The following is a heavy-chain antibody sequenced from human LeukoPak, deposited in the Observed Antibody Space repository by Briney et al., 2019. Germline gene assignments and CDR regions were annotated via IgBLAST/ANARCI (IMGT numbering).Heavy chain of an antibody. CDR3: ARSPPDYAFWRGYYFDD. Sequence: GGSLRLSCAASGFTFNFYDMHWVRQAPGEGLERDSSIGTAGDTHYPDSVKGRFTISRENAKISFYLQMNTLGAGDTAVYYCARSPPDYAFWRGYYFDDWGQGTLVTVSS. D-gene: IGHD3-3*01. V-gene: IGHV3-13*01. J-gene: IGHJ4*02. CDR1: GFTFNFYD. CDR2: IGTAGDT.